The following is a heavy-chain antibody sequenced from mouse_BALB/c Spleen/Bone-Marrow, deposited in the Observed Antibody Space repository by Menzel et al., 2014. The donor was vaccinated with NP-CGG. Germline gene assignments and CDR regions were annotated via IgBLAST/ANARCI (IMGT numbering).Heavy chain of an antibody. Sequence: EVMLVESGGGLVKPGGSLKLSCAASGFTFSSYTMSWVRQTPEKRLEWAATISSGGGNTYYPDSVKGRFTISRDNAKNNLYLQMSSLRSEDTALYYCARYIHYFDYWGQGTTLTVSS. CDR2: ISSGGGNT. CDR1: GFTFSSYT. CDR3: ARYIHYFDY. J-gene: IGHJ2*01. V-gene: IGHV5-9*03.